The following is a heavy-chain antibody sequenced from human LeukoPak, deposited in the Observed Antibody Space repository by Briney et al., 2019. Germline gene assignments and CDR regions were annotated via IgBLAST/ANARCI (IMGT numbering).Heavy chain of an antibody. J-gene: IGHJ4*02. D-gene: IGHD1-1*01. V-gene: IGHV3-23*01. CDR1: GFTFTNYA. Sequence: GGSLRLSCAASGFTFTNYAMSWVRQAPGKGLEWVSVIGKSGTTYYADSVKGRFTISRDNSKSTLYLQMNNLRAEDTAVYYCAKRDSTGLHYFDYWGQGTLVTVSS. CDR2: IGKSGTT. CDR3: AKRDSTGLHYFDY.